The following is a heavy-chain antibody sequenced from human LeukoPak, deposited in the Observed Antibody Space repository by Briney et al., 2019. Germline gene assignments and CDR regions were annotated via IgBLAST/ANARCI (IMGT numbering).Heavy chain of an antibody. J-gene: IGHJ5*02. CDR2: IYHSGST. Sequence: SSETLSLTCTVSGYSISSGYYWGWIRQPPGKGLEWIGSIYHSGSTYYNPSLKSRVTISVDTSKNQFSLKLSSVTAADTAVYYCARDRLRQHKLFDPWGQGTLVTVSS. CDR3: ARDRLRQHKLFDP. CDR1: GYSISSGYY. D-gene: IGHD4-17*01. V-gene: IGHV4-38-2*02.